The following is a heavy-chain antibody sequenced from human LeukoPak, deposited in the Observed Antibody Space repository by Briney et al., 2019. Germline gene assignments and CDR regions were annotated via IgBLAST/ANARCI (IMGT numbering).Heavy chain of an antibody. D-gene: IGHD3-10*01. CDR1: GYSISSGYY. J-gene: IGHJ6*03. CDR3: ARDGLDYYGSGTYYMDV. CDR2: IYHSGST. V-gene: IGHV4-38-2*02. Sequence: SETLSLTCTVSGYSISSGYYWGWIRQPPGKGLEWIGSIYHSGSTYYNPSLKSRVTISVDTSKNQFSLKLSSVTAADTAVYYCARDGLDYYGSGTYYMDVWGKGTTVTISS.